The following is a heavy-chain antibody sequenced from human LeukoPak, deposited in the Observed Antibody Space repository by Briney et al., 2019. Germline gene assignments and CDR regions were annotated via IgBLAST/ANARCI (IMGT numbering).Heavy chain of an antibody. J-gene: IGHJ4*02. D-gene: IGHD1-14*01. CDR2: ITSTSYI. Sequence: PGGSLRLSCAASGFTFSSYSMNWVRQAPGKGLEWVSSITSTSYIFYASSVKGRFTISRDNAKNSLYLQMNSLRAEDTAVYYCARDPGAGDYWGQGTLVTVSS. V-gene: IGHV3-21*01. CDR3: ARDPGAGDY. CDR1: GFTFSSYS.